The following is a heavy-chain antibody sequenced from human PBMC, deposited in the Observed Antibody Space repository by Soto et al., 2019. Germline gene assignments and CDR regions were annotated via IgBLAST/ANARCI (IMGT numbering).Heavy chain of an antibody. D-gene: IGHD2-21*02. CDR2: ISYDGSNK. CDR1: GFTFSSYG. J-gene: IGHJ4*02. CDR3: AKPTLAYCGGDCYRGEDYFDY. Sequence: PGGSLRLSCAASGFTFSSYGMHWVRQAPGKGLEWVAVISYDGSNKYYADSVKGRFTISRDNSKNTLYLQMNSLRAEDTAVYYCAKPTLAYCGGDCYRGEDYFDYWGQGTLVTVSS. V-gene: IGHV3-30*18.